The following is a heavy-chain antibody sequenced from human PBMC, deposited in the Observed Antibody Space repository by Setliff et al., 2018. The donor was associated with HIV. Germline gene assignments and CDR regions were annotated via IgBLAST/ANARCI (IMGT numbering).Heavy chain of an antibody. D-gene: IGHD3-22*01. V-gene: IGHV4-38-2*02. Sequence: SETLSLTCAVSGYSISTGYYWGWIRQPPGKGLEWIATIYHSGSTYYNPSLKSRVTISVDTSKNQFSLKLSSVTAADTAVYYCARDMTYFYDSSGSLGWFDPWGQGTLVTVSS. J-gene: IGHJ5*02. CDR1: GYSISTGYY. CDR3: ARDMTYFYDSSGSLGWFDP. CDR2: IYHSGST.